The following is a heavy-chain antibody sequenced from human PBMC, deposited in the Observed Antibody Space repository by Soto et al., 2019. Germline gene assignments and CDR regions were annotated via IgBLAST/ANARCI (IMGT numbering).Heavy chain of an antibody. CDR3: ARSRDGYNCHYFDY. D-gene: IGHD5-12*01. CDR2: INHSGST. V-gene: IGHV4-34*01. J-gene: IGHJ4*02. CDR1: GGSFSGYY. Sequence: QVQLQQWGAGLLKPSETLSLTCAVYGGSFSGYYWSWIRQPPGKGLEWIGEINHSGSTNYNPSLKSRVTISVDTSKNQFSLKLSSVTAADTAVYYCARSRDGYNCHYFDYWGQGTLVTVSS.